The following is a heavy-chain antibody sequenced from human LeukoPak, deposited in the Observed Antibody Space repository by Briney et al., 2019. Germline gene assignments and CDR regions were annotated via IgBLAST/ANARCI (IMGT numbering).Heavy chain of an antibody. CDR3: ARRVGREIPFSVVGATNAFDI. Sequence: GESLKISCKGSGYSFTSYWIGWVRQMPGKGLEWMGIIYPGDSDTRYSPSFQGQVTISADKSISTAYLQWSSLKASDTAMYYCARRVGREIPFSVVGATNAFDIWGQGTMVTVSS. D-gene: IGHD1-26*01. V-gene: IGHV5-51*01. CDR2: IYPGDSDT. CDR1: GYSFTSYW. J-gene: IGHJ3*02.